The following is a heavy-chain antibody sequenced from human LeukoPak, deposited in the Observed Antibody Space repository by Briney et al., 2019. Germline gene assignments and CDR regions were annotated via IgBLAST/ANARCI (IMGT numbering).Heavy chain of an antibody. D-gene: IGHD6-19*01. CDR1: GFTVSSNY. Sequence: GGSLRLSCAASGFTVSSNYMSWIRQAPGKGLEWVSVIYSAGITYYADSVKGRFTISRDNSKNTLFLQMNSLRAGDTAVYYCATNGGSTGWYAISYWGQGTLVTVSS. CDR3: ATNGGSTGWYAISY. J-gene: IGHJ4*02. CDR2: IYSAGIT. V-gene: IGHV3-66*01.